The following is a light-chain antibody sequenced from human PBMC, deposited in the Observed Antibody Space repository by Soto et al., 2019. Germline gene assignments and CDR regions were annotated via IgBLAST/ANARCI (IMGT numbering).Light chain of an antibody. V-gene: IGKV3D-15*01. Sequence: EIVLTQSPGTLSLSPGERATLSCRASQSVSSSYLAWYQQKPGQAPRLLIYGASNRATGIPARFSGSGSGTEFTLTISSLQSEDFAVYYCQQYNNWPETFGQGTKVDI. CDR3: QQYNNWPET. CDR1: QSVSSSY. CDR2: GAS. J-gene: IGKJ1*01.